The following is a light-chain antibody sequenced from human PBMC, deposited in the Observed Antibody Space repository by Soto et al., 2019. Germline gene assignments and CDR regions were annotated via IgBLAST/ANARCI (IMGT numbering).Light chain of an antibody. CDR3: QQYGSSPTWT. Sequence: DYPVTQSPSTLCASGGDRVTITCRASQNIYTWLAWYQQKPGIAPKLLIHKAYTLESGVPSTFRGSGYGTEFTLTISSLEFGDSAVYYCQQYGSSPTWTCGQGTKVDI. CDR2: KAY. CDR1: QNIYTW. J-gene: IGKJ1*01. V-gene: IGKV1-5*03.